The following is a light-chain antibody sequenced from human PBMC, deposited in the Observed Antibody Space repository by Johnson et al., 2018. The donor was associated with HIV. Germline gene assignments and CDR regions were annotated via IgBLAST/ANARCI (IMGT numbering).Light chain of an antibody. CDR3: GTWDNSLSTGGV. J-gene: IGLJ1*01. V-gene: IGLV1-51*02. Sequence: SVLTQPPSVSAAPGQKVTISCSGSSSNIGNNYVSWYQQLPGTAPKLLIYENNKRPSWIPDRFSGSKSGPSATLGITGLQTGDEADYYCGTWDNSLSTGGVFGTGTKVTVL. CDR1: SSNIGNNY. CDR2: ENN.